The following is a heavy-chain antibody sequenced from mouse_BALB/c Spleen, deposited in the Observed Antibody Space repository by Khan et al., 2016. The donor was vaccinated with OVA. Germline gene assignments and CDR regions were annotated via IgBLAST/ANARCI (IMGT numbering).Heavy chain of an antibody. CDR3: ARDGSRYNYAMDY. CDR1: GYSITSDYA. D-gene: IGHD2-3*01. Sequence: EVQLQESGPGLVKPSQSLSLTCTVTGYSITSDYAWNWIRQLPGNKLEWMGYISSSGSTNYNPALKSRISITRDTSTNQFFLQLNSVTTEDTATYYCARDGSRYNYAMDYWGQGTSVTVSS. J-gene: IGHJ4*01. CDR2: ISSSGST. V-gene: IGHV3-2*02.